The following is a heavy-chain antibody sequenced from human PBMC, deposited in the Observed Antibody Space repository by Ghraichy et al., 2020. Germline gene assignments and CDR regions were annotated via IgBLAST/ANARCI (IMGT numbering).Heavy chain of an antibody. CDR3: ARDRPTTSGSRVLGTVVVKPAAPIYHGLDV. D-gene: IGHD2-2*01. CDR1: GGAIRSDGSY. V-gene: IGHV4-31*03. Sequence: TLSLSCTVSGGAIRSDGSYWTWIRQHPGKGLEWIGYISNKGNTHYNPSLHGRVTMSVDTSKKQFSLRLPSVTAADTAVYYCARDRPTTSGSRVLGTVVVKPAAPIYHGLDVWGQGTTVIVSS. CDR2: ISNKGNT. J-gene: IGHJ6*02.